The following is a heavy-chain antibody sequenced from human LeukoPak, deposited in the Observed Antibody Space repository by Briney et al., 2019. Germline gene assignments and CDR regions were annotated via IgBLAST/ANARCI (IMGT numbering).Heavy chain of an antibody. V-gene: IGHV1-46*01. CDR2: INPSGGST. CDR1: GYTFTSYY. CDR3: ASRDCSGGSCYAGFDP. Sequence: ASVKVSCKASGYTFTSYYMHWVRQAPGQGLEWMGIINPSGGSTSYAQKFQGRVTMTRDTSTSTVYMELSSLRSEDTAVYYCASRDCSGGSCYAGFDPWGLGTLVTVSS. D-gene: IGHD2-15*01. J-gene: IGHJ5*02.